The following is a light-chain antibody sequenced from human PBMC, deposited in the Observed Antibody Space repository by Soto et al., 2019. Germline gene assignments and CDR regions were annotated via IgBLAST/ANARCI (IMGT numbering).Light chain of an antibody. V-gene: IGKV1-9*01. CDR2: SAS. J-gene: IGKJ1*01. Sequence: IQLTQSPSSLSASVGDRVTITCRASQVISSYLAWYQQKPGKAPKLLIYSASTLQSGVPSRFSGSGSGTDFTLTVSSLQPEDFASYYCQQLNSYPWTFGQGTKVEIK. CDR1: QVISSY. CDR3: QQLNSYPWT.